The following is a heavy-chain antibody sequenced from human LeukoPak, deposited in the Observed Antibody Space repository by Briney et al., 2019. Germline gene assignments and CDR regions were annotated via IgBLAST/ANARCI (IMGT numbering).Heavy chain of an antibody. Sequence: GGSLRLSCAASGFTVSSNYMSWVRQAPGKGLEWVSVIYSGGSTYYADSVKGRITISRDNSKNTLYLQMNSLRAEDTAVYYCAGGILRQLGLDYWGQGTLVTVSS. CDR2: IYSGGST. CDR3: AGGILRQLGLDY. D-gene: IGHD6-6*01. J-gene: IGHJ4*02. V-gene: IGHV3-53*01. CDR1: GFTVSSNY.